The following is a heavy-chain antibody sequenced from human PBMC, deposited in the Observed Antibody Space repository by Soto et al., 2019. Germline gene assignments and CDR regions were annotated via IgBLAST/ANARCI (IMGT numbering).Heavy chain of an antibody. CDR2: ISGSGGST. CDR3: TTDSYMTMIVVRFDY. D-gene: IGHD3-22*01. V-gene: IGHV3-23*01. Sequence: GGSLRLSCAASGFTFSSYAMSWVRQAPGKGLEWVSAISGSGGSTYYADSVKGRFTISRDNSKNTLYLQMNSLKTEDTAVYYCTTDSYMTMIVVRFDYWGHGTLVTVSS. CDR1: GFTFSSYA. J-gene: IGHJ4*03.